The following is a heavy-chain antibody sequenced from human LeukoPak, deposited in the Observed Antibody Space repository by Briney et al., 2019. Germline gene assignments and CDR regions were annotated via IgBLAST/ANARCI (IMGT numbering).Heavy chain of an antibody. CDR1: GGSISSGSYY. CDR2: IYTSGST. J-gene: IGHJ3*02. Sequence: SETLSLTCTVSGGSISSGSYYWSWIRQPAGKGLEWIGRIYTSGSTNYNPSLKSRVTISVDTSKNQFSLKLSSVTAADTAVYYCAREGVVPDPGDAFDIWGQGTMVTVSS. V-gene: IGHV4-61*02. CDR3: AREGVVPDPGDAFDI. D-gene: IGHD2-15*01.